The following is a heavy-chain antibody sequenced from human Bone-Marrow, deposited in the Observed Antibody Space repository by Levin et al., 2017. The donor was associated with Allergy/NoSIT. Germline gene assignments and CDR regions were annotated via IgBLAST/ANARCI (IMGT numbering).Heavy chain of an antibody. CDR3: ARGIVGATSPDAFDI. CDR2: ISYDGSNK. J-gene: IGHJ3*02. Sequence: GGSLRLSCAASGFTFSSYAMHWVRQAPGKGLEWVAVISYDGSNKYYADSVKGRFTISRDNSKNTLYLQMNSLRAEDTAVYYCARGIVGATSPDAFDIWGQGTMVTVSS. V-gene: IGHV3-30*04. D-gene: IGHD1-26*01. CDR1: GFTFSSYA.